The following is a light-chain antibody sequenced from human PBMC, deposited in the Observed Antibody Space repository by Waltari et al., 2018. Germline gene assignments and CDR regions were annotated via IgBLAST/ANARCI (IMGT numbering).Light chain of an antibody. CDR1: SSDIGAYHF. CDR3: SSYTTTNIVV. J-gene: IGLJ2*01. V-gene: IGLV2-14*03. CDR2: DVS. Sequence: QSALTQPASVSGSPGQSITISCTGSSSDIGAYHFVSWYQQHPGKAPQLMIYDVSKRPSGVSKRFSGSKAGNTACLTIYGLQVEDEADYFCSSYTTTNIVVFGGGTELTVL.